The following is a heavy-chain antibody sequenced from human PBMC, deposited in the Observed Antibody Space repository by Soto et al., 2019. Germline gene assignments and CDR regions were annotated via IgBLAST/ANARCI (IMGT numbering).Heavy chain of an antibody. CDR1: GGSFSGYY. J-gene: IGHJ3*02. CDR2: IYHSGST. D-gene: IGHD2-15*01. CDR3: ARRTRYCSGGSCIEGAFDI. V-gene: IGHV4-34*01. Sequence: SETLSLTCAVYGGSFSGYYWSWIRQPPGKGLEWIGYIYHSGSTYYNPSLKSRVTISVDTSKNQFSLKLSSVTAADTAVYYCARRTRYCSGGSCIEGAFDIWGQGTMVTVSS.